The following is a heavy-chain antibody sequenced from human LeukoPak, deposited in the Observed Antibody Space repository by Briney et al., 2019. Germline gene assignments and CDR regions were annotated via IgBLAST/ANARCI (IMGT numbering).Heavy chain of an antibody. D-gene: IGHD3-3*01. CDR1: GFTFSSYA. CDR2: ISYDGSNK. Sequence: GGSLRLSCAASGFTFSSYAMHWVRQAPGKGLEWVAVISYDGSNKYYADSVKGRFTISGDNSKNTLYLQMNSLRAEDTAVYYCAGPRGYDFWSGYSDAFDIWGQGTMVTVSS. V-gene: IGHV3-30-3*01. J-gene: IGHJ3*02. CDR3: AGPRGYDFWSGYSDAFDI.